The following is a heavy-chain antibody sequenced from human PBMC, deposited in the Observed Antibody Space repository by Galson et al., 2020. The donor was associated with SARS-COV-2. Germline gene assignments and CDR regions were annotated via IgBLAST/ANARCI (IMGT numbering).Heavy chain of an antibody. Sequence: ASVKVSCKASGYTFTSYYMHWVRQATGQGLEWMGIINPSGGSTTYAQKFLGRATMTRDTSTSTVYMELSSLRSEDTAVYYCARDGSDCSGGSCYYFDYWGQGTLVTVSS. CDR1: GYTFTSYY. CDR2: INPSGGST. CDR3: ARDGSDCSGGSCYYFDY. J-gene: IGHJ4*02. D-gene: IGHD2-15*01. V-gene: IGHV1-46*01.